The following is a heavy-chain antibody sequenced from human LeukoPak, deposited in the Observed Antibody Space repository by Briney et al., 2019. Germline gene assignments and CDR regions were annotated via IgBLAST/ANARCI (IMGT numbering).Heavy chain of an antibody. D-gene: IGHD3-22*01. V-gene: IGHV3-30*02. Sequence: GGSLRLSCAASGFTFSSYGMHWVRQAPGKGLEWVAFIRYDGSNKYYVDSVKGRFTISRDNSKNTLYLQMNSLRAEDTAVYYCAKEFGGLYYYDSSGYFDYWGQGTLVTVSS. CDR2: IRYDGSNK. CDR3: AKEFGGLYYYDSSGYFDY. CDR1: GFTFSSYG. J-gene: IGHJ4*02.